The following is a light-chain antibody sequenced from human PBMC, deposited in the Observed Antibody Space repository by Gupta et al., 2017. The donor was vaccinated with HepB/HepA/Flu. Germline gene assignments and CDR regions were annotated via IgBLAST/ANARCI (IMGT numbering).Light chain of an antibody. Sequence: QSVLTPPPSVSAAPGQKVTISCSGSTSNIRNNYVSWYQQLPETPPKLLIYDNEKRPSGIPDRFSASKSATSATLDIAGLRTEDEADYYCGTWDSSLNEFVFGTGTEVTVL. CDR1: TSNIRNNY. CDR3: GTWDSSLNEFV. J-gene: IGLJ1*01. V-gene: IGLV1-51*01. CDR2: DNE.